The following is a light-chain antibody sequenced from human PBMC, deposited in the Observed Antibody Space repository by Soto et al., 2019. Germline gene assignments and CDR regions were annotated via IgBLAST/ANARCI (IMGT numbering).Light chain of an antibody. CDR3: QQYNSFSKT. CDR2: AAS. CDR1: QSIGTW. J-gene: IGKJ1*01. Sequence: DIQMTQSPSTLSASVGDRVTITCRASQSIGTWLAWYQQKPGKAPNLLIYAASTLETGVPSRFSGSGYGTEFTLTIASLQPDDSASYYCQQYNSFSKTFGRGTKVDIK. V-gene: IGKV1-5*01.